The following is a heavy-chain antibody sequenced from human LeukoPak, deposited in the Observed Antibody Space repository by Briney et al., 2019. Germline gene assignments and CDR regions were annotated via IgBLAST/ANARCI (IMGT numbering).Heavy chain of an antibody. CDR2: ISAYNGNT. V-gene: IGHV1-18*01. D-gene: IGHD1-14*01. CDR1: GYTFTSYG. CDR3: ASPLPKPTQRTSRFDP. Sequence: ASVKVSCKASGYTFTSYGISWVRQAPGQGLEWMGWISAYNGNTNYAQKLQDRVTITADTSTTTVYMELSSLRAEDTAVYFCASPLPKPTQRTSRFDPWGQGTLVTVSS. J-gene: IGHJ5*02.